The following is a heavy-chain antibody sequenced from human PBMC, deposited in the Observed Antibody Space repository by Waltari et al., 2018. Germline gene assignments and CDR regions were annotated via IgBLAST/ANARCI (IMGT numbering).Heavy chain of an antibody. V-gene: IGHV4-39*01. CDR3: ARPGQSTPLSYYYDMDV. CDR2: IYYRGRT. J-gene: IGHJ6*03. Sequence: QLQLQESGPGLVKPSETLSLTCTVSGGSISSSSYYWGWIRQPPGKGLEWIGSIYYRGRTGYNPSLRSRVTISVDTSKNQFSLKLSSVTAADTAVYYCARPGQSTPLSYYYDMDVGGKGTTVTVSS. CDR1: GGSISSSSYY. D-gene: IGHD2-2*01.